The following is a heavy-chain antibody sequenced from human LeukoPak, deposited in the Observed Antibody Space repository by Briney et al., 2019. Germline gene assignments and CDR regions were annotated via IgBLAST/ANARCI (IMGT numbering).Heavy chain of an antibody. CDR1: GITFRSSS. V-gene: IGHV3-30*02. CDR3: AQPDF. J-gene: IGHJ4*02. CDR2: IRFDGSTK. Sequence: GGSLRFSCVASGITFRSSSMHWVRQAPGKGLEWLAFIRFDGSTKYYADSVKGRLTVSRDNSKSTLYLQMNSLRAEDTAVYYCAQPDFWGQGTLVTVSS.